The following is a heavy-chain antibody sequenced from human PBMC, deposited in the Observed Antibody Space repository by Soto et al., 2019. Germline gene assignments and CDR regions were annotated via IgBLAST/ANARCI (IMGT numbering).Heavy chain of an antibody. D-gene: IGHD3-3*01. J-gene: IGHJ5*02. CDR2: TYHTGST. V-gene: IGHV4-59*08. CDR3: ARYYDFWSGLSWFDP. Sequence: KTSETLSLTCTISGGSFGTNYWSWIRQAPGKGLEWIGYTYHTGSTKYNPSLKSRATISVDTSKNQFSLTLNSVTAADTAVYYCARYYDFWSGLSWFDPWGQGTLVTVSS. CDR1: GGSFGTNY.